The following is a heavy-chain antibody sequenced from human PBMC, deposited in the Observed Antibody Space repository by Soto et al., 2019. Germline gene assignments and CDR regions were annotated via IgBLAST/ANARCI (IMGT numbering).Heavy chain of an antibody. CDR2: IKGDGTEK. CDR1: GFTFSAYW. CDR3: AKAGY. Sequence: RRLSCAASGFTFSAYWMSWVRQAPGKGLEWVANIKGDGTEKYYVDSVKGRFTISRDNAEGSLFLQMDSLRADDTALYYCAKAGYWGQGTLVTVSS. V-gene: IGHV3-7*01. J-gene: IGHJ4*02. D-gene: IGHD3-10*01.